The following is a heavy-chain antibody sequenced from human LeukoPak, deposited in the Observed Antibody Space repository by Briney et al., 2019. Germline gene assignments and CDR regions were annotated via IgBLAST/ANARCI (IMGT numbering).Heavy chain of an antibody. CDR3: ARGTSPYYDSSGYYYGNADY. V-gene: IGHV1-24*01. D-gene: IGHD3-22*01. CDR1: GYTLTELS. Sequence: ASVKVSCKVSGYTLTELSMHWVRHAPGKGLEWMGGFDPEDGETIYAQKFQGRVTMTEDTSTDTAYTELSSLRSEDTAVYYCARGTSPYYDSSGYYYGNADYWGQGTLVTVSS. J-gene: IGHJ4*02. CDR2: FDPEDGET.